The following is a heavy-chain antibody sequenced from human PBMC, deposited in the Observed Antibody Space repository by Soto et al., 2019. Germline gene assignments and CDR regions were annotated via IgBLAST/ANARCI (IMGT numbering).Heavy chain of an antibody. V-gene: IGHV3-15*01. D-gene: IGHD6-25*01. CDR1: GFTFSNAW. CDR2: IKSKTDGGTT. CDR3: NTAAEERKDYYYYYLDV. Sequence: EVQLVESGGGLVKPGGSLRLSCAASGFTFSNAWMRWVSQAPGKGLEWVGRIKSKTDGGTTDYAAPVKGRFTISRADSKNTLSLQMNSLMTAHTAVDYCNTAAEERKDYYYYYLDVWGKGPTVTVSS. J-gene: IGHJ6*03.